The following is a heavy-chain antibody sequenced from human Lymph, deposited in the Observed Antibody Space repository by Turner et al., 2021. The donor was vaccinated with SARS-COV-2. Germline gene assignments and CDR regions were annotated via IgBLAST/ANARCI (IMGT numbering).Heavy chain of an antibody. CDR3: ARDLDTAGGMDV. D-gene: IGHD5-18*01. V-gene: IGHV3-53*04. Sequence: EVQLVESGGGLVQPGGSLRLSCAASGVTVSRNYVSCVRQAPGKGLEWVSVMYSGGSSYYADSVKGRFTISRHNYKNTLYLQMNSLRAEDTAVYYCARDLDTAGGMDVWGQGTTVTVSS. CDR1: GVTVSRNY. CDR2: MYSGGSS. J-gene: IGHJ6*02.